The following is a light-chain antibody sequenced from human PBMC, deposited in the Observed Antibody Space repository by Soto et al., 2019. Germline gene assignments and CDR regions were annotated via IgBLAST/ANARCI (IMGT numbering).Light chain of an antibody. Sequence: DIVMSQSPDSLAVSLGERATINCKSSQSILYSSNNKNYLAWYQQKPGQPPKLLIYWASTRESGVPARFSGSGSGTDFTLNISSLQAEDVAVYSCQQYYTTPWTFGQGTKLEI. J-gene: IGKJ1*01. V-gene: IGKV4-1*01. CDR2: WAS. CDR3: QQYYTTPWT. CDR1: QSILYSSNNKNY.